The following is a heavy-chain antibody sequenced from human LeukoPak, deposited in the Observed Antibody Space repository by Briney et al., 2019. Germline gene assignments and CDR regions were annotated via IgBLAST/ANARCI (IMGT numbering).Heavy chain of an antibody. J-gene: IGHJ3*02. CDR1: GFTFSTYS. Sequence: GGSLRLSCAASGFTFSTYSMNWVRQAPGKGLEWVSSISSSSGYIYYADSVKGRFTISRDNAKNSLYLQMNSLRAEDTAVYYCARGFHYDSSGYYPNTFDIWGQGTMVTVSS. V-gene: IGHV3-21*01. D-gene: IGHD3-22*01. CDR3: ARGFHYDSSGYYPNTFDI. CDR2: ISSSSGYI.